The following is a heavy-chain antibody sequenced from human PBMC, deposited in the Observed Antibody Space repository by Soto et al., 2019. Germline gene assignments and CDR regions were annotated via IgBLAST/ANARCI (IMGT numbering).Heavy chain of an antibody. CDR2: IYPGDSDT. CDR3: ARAGYDFWSGSAAAGELDP. J-gene: IGHJ5*02. CDR1: GYSFTSYW. Sequence: GESLKISCKGSGYSFTSYWIGWVRQMPGKGLEWMGIIYPGDSDTRYSPSFQGQVTISADKSISTAYLQWSSLKASDTAMYYCARAGYDFWSGSAAAGELDPWGQGTLVTVSS. D-gene: IGHD3-3*01. V-gene: IGHV5-51*01.